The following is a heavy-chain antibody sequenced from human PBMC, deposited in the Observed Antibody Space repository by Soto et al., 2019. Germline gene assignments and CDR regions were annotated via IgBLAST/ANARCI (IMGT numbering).Heavy chain of an antibody. CDR3: ARGSGWYRPFDY. Sequence: ASVKVSCKASGYTFTSYAMHWVRQAPGQRLEWMGWINAGNGNTKYSQKFQGRVTITRDTSASTAYMELSSLRSEDTAVYYCARGSGWYRPFDYWGQGPLVTVSS. CDR1: GYTFTSYA. J-gene: IGHJ4*01. V-gene: IGHV1-3*01. CDR2: INAGNGNT. D-gene: IGHD6-19*01.